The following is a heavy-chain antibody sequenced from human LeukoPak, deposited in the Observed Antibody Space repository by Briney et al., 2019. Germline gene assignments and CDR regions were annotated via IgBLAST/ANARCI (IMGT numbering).Heavy chain of an antibody. CDR3: ARDGLGIAAAGDY. Sequence: GASVKVSCRASGYTFTSYNINWVRQATGQGLEWMGWMNPHSGNTGYAQKFQGRVTLTRNTSISTAYMELSSLRSEDTAVYYCARDGLGIAAAGDYWGQGTLVTVSS. D-gene: IGHD6-13*01. V-gene: IGHV1-8*01. CDR2: MNPHSGNT. J-gene: IGHJ4*02. CDR1: GYTFTSYN.